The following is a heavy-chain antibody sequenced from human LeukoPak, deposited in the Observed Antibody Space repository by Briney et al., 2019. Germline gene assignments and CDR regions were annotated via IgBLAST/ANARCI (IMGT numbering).Heavy chain of an antibody. D-gene: IGHD3/OR15-3a*01. CDR3: ATTGTDYYFDY. CDR1: GFTFSSYW. V-gene: IGHV3-74*01. J-gene: IGHJ4*02. Sequence: PGGSLRLSCAASGFTFSSYWMHRVRQAPGKGLVWVSHIKSDGSSTNYADSVKGRFTISRDNAKNTLYLQMDSLRAEDTAVYYCATTGTDYYFDYWGQGTLVTVSS. CDR2: IKSDGSST.